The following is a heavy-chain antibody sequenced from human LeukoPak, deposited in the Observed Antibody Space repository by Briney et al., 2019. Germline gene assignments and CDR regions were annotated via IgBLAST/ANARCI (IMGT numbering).Heavy chain of an antibody. Sequence: GGSLRLSCAASGFTVSSNYMSWVRQAPGKGLEWVSVIYSGGSTYYADSVKGRFTISRDNSKNTLYLQMNSLRAEDTAVYYCARVRGESYYYDSRGYYYFDYWGQGTLVTVSS. CDR1: GFTVSSNY. CDR3: ARVRGESYYYDSRGYYYFDY. D-gene: IGHD3-22*01. V-gene: IGHV3-53*01. J-gene: IGHJ4*02. CDR2: IYSGGST.